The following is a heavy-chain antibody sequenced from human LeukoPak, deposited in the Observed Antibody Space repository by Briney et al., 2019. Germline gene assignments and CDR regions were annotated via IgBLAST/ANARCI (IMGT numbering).Heavy chain of an antibody. J-gene: IGHJ5*02. V-gene: IGHV4-34*01. CDR1: GGSFSGYY. CDR2: INHSGST. D-gene: IGHD3-9*01. Sequence: PSETLSLTCAVYGGSFSGYYWSWIRQPPGKGLEWIGEINHSGSTNYNPSLKSRVTISVDTSKNQFSLKLSSVTAADTAVYYCARRPDELRYFDWAATFDHWGQGTLVTVSS. CDR3: ARRPDELRYFDWAATFDH.